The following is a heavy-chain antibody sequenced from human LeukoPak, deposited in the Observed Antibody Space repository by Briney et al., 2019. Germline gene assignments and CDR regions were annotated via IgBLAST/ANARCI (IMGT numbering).Heavy chain of an antibody. CDR2: IYHSGST. CDR1: GYSISSGYY. D-gene: IGHD5-18*01. CDR3: ARLEYTYGFSYYYYMDV. V-gene: IGHV4-38-2*02. J-gene: IGHJ6*03. Sequence: SETLSLTCTVSGYSISSGYYWGWIRQSPGKGLEWIGSIYHSGSTYYNPSLKSRVTISVDTSKNQFSLKLSSVTAADTAVYYCARLEYTYGFSYYYYMDVWGKGTTVTVSS.